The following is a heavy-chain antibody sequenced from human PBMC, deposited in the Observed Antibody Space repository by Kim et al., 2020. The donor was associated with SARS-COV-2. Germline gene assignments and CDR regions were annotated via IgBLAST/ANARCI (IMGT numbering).Heavy chain of an antibody. D-gene: IGHD2-15*01. J-gene: IGHJ3*01. Sequence: GGSLRLSCAASEFTFSNYALSWVRQAPGKGLEWVSAVSGDGGSTYYADSVRGRFTISRDNSKDMLYLQMYSLRAEDTAVYYCAKDTRIPVVVAGSRFGIFDFWGQGTMVIVSS. V-gene: IGHV3-23*01. CDR2: VSGDGGST. CDR3: AKDTRIPVVVAGSRFGIFDF. CDR1: EFTFSNYA.